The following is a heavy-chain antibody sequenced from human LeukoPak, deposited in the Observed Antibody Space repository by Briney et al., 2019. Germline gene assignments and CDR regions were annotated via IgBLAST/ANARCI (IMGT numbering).Heavy chain of an antibody. D-gene: IGHD5-24*01. V-gene: IGHV4-59*12. CDR1: GGSISSYY. J-gene: IGHJ4*02. CDR3: ARELAIGRDGYNWLNQNFDY. CDR2: IYYSGST. Sequence: SEALSLTCTVSGGSISSYYWSWIRQPPGKGLEWIGYIYYSGSTNYNPSLKSRVTISVDTSKNQFSLKLSSVTAADTAVYYCARELAIGRDGYNWLNQNFDYWGQGTLVTVSS.